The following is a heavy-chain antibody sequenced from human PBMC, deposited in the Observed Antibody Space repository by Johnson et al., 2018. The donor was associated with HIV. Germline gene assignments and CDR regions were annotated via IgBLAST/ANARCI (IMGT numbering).Heavy chain of an antibody. CDR2: IRYDGSNK. V-gene: IGHV3-30*02. D-gene: IGHD2-21*02. CDR3: AKDLVVTAPGAFDI. CDR1: GFTFSSYG. Sequence: QMLLVESGGGVVQPGGSLRLSCAASGFTFSSYGMHWVRQAPGKGLEWVTFIRYDGSNKYYADSVKGGFTISRDNSKNTLYLQMSSLRAEDTAVYYCAKDLVVTAPGAFDIWGQGTMVTVSS. J-gene: IGHJ3*02.